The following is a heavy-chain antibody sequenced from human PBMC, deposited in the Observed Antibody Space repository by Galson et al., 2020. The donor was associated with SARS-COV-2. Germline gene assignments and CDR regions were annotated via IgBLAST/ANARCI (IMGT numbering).Heavy chain of an antibody. V-gene: IGHV4-59*01. CDR3: ARDPAPLYGDNYYYGMDV. Sequence: ETSETLSLTCSVSGASLSSDFWSWIRQPPGKGLEWIGYISYSGSTSYNPSLRSRVTISVDLSKNQLSLKVTSVTAADTAVYYCARDPAPLYGDNYYYGMDVWGRGTTVTVSS. CDR2: ISYSGST. J-gene: IGHJ6*02. CDR1: GASLSSDF. D-gene: IGHD4-17*01.